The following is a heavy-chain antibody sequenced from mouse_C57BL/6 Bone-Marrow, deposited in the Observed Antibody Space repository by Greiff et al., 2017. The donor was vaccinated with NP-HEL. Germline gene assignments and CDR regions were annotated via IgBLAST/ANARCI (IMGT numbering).Heavy chain of an antibody. V-gene: IGHV5-4*01. Sequence: EVMLVESGGGLVKPGGSLKLSCAASGFTFSSYAMSWVRQTPEQRLEWVATISDGGSYTYYPDNVKGRFTISRDNAKNNLYLQMSHLKSEDTAMYYCARELPYFDYWGQGTTLTVSS. J-gene: IGHJ2*01. CDR2: ISDGGSYT. D-gene: IGHD1-1*01. CDR3: ARELPYFDY. CDR1: GFTFSSYA.